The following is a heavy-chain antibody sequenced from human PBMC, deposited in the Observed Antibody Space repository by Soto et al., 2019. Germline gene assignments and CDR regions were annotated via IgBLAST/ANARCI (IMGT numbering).Heavy chain of an antibody. V-gene: IGHV4-4*02. CDR2: IYHSGRT. CDR1: GDSITSDTW. D-gene: IGHD5-12*01. Sequence: QVQLQESGPGLVKPSGTLSLTCSVSGDSITSDTWWSWVRQSPGKGLEWIGEIYHSGRTHYNPSLKSRVIISVDTSKNDFSLTLSSVTAADTAAYYCTANGYYSLDYWGQGSLVTVSS. J-gene: IGHJ4*02. CDR3: TANGYYSLDY.